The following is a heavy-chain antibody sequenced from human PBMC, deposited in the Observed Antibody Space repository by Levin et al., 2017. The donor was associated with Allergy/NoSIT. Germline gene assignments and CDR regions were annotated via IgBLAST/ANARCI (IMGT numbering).Heavy chain of an antibody. CDR1: GFTFGDYG. D-gene: IGHD7-27*01. CDR3: ARANRNWGYMENGPNFDY. V-gene: IGHV3-33*01. CDR2: IWWNGNNK. J-gene: IGHJ4*02. Sequence: PGGSLRLSCAASGFTFGDYGMHWVRQAPGKGLQWVAVIWWNGNNKFYADSVKGRFSISRDNSENTLSLQMNSLRGEDTAVYYCARANRNWGYMENGPNFDYWGRGTPVTVSS.